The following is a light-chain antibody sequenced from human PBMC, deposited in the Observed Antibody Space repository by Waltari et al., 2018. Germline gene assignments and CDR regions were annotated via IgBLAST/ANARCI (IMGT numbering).Light chain of an antibody. Sequence: DIQMTQSPSTLSASVGDRVTITFLASQRISTWLAWYQQKPGKAPNLLIYKASRLEGGVPSRFSGSGSGTEFTLHISSLQTDDFATYYCKKYTGPGTFGQGTKVEI. CDR2: KAS. J-gene: IGKJ1*01. CDR1: QRISTW. V-gene: IGKV1-5*03. CDR3: KKYTGPGT.